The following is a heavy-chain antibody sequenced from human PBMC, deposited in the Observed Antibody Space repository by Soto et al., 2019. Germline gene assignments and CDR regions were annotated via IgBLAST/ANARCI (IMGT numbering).Heavy chain of an antibody. Sequence: GASVKVSCKASGGTFSSYAISWVRQAPGQGLEWMGGIIPIFGTANYAQKFQGRVTITADESTSTAYMELSSLRSEDTAVYYCARGGPGVSSSWYWFDPWGQGTLVTVSS. V-gene: IGHV1-69*13. D-gene: IGHD6-13*01. CDR2: IIPIFGTA. CDR3: ARGGPGVSSSWYWFDP. CDR1: GGTFSSYA. J-gene: IGHJ5*02.